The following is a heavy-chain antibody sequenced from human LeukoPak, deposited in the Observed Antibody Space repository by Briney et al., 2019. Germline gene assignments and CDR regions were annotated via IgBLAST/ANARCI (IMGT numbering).Heavy chain of an antibody. CDR2: IYYSGST. Sequence: SETLSLTCTVSGGSISSSSYYWGWIRQPPGKGLEWIGSIYYSGSTYYNPSLKSRVTISVDTSKNQFSLKLSSVTAADTAVYYCAREHDSSGIIPDYWGQGTLVTVSS. CDR1: GGSISSSSYY. D-gene: IGHD3-22*01. CDR3: AREHDSSGIIPDY. V-gene: IGHV4-39*07. J-gene: IGHJ4*02.